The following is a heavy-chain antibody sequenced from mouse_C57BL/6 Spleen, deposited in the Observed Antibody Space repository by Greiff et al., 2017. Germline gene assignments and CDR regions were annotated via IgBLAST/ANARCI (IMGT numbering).Heavy chain of an antibody. D-gene: IGHD1-1*01. CDR2: INPNNGGT. CDR1: GYTFTDYN. V-gene: IGHV1-22*01. Sequence: VHVKQSGPELVKPGASVKMSCKASGYTFTDYNMHWVKQSHGKSLEWIGYINPNNGGTSYNQKFKGKDTLTVNKSSSTAYMELRSLTSEDSAVYYCARGPDYYGSSQAWFAYWGQGTLVTVSA. J-gene: IGHJ3*01. CDR3: ARGPDYYGSSQAWFAY.